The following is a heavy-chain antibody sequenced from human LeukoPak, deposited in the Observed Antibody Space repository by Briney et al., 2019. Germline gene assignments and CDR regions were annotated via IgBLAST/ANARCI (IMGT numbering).Heavy chain of an antibody. Sequence: GGSLRLSCAASGFTVSSNYMSWVRQAPGEGLEWVSVIYSGGSTYYADSVKGRFTISRDNSKNTLYLQMNSLRAEDTAVYYCHYYGSGSYYADFDYWGQGTLVTVSS. CDR3: HYYGSGSYYADFDY. V-gene: IGHV3-66*01. CDR2: IYSGGST. J-gene: IGHJ4*02. D-gene: IGHD3-10*01. CDR1: GFTVSSNY.